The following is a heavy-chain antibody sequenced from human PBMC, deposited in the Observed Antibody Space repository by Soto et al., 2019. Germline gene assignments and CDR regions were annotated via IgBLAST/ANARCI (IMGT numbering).Heavy chain of an antibody. V-gene: IGHV3-9*01. CDR3: AKDLWLEGGFIDL. CDR2: ITWNSAGK. CDR1: GFTFDDYA. D-gene: IGHD6-19*01. Sequence: PGGSLRLSCVASGFTFDDYAMHWVRQAPGKGLEWVSGITWNSAGKDYADGVKGRFTISRDNAKNSLYLQMSSLRPEDTAFYYCAKDLWLEGGFIDLWGQGTLVTVS. J-gene: IGHJ5*02.